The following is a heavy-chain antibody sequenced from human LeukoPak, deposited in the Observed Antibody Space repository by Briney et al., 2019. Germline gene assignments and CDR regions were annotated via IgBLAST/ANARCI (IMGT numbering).Heavy chain of an antibody. V-gene: IGHV3-30*18. CDR2: ISNDGSIK. CDR1: GFTFSTFG. D-gene: IGHD1-14*01. CDR3: AKAPPGLSLDS. J-gene: IGHJ4*02. Sequence: GGSLRLSCAASGFTFSTFGMNWVRQAPGKGLEWVAVISNDGSIKHYADSVKGRFTISRDNSKNTLFLQMDSLRVEDTAVYYCAKAPPGLSLDSWGQGTLVTVSS.